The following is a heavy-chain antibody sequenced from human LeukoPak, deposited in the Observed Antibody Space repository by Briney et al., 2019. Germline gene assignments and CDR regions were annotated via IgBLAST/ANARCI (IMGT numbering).Heavy chain of an antibody. CDR3: AKEAVAGTLDH. Sequence: GGSLRLSCAASGFTVDSNYMTWVRQAPGKGLEWVSVIYSGGSTYYADSVKGRFTISRDNSKNTLHLQMNSLRAEDTAVYYYAKEAVAGTLDHWGQGTLVTVSS. J-gene: IGHJ4*02. CDR2: IYSGGST. D-gene: IGHD6-19*01. CDR1: GFTVDSNY. V-gene: IGHV3-66*01.